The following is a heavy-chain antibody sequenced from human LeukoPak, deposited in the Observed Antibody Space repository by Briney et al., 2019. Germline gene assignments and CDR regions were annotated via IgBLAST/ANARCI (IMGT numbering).Heavy chain of an antibody. CDR3: AKQTYSSSWYDYFDY. V-gene: IGHV3-23*01. CDR1: GFTFSSYA. Sequence: GGSLRLSCAASGFTFSSYAMSWVRQAPGKGLEWVSAISGSGGSTYYADSVKGRFTISRDNSKNTLYLQMNSLRAEDTAVYYCAKQTYSSSWYDYFDYWGQGTLSPSPQ. D-gene: IGHD6-13*01. CDR2: ISGSGGST. J-gene: IGHJ4*02.